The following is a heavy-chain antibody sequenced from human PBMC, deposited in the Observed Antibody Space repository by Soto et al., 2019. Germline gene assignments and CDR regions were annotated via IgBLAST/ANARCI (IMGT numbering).Heavy chain of an antibody. Sequence: QVQLVQSGAEVKKPGSSVKVSCKASGGTFSTYTITWVRQAPGQGLEWMGRIIPIIGIINYAQKFQGRVTITADKFTGTAYMALTRLRSDDTAVYYCAGDPDSHYNDSHAYSDPWGQGTLVTVSS. D-gene: IGHD3-22*01. CDR2: IIPIIGII. CDR1: GGTFSTYT. V-gene: IGHV1-69*08. J-gene: IGHJ5*02. CDR3: AGDPDSHYNDSHAYSDP.